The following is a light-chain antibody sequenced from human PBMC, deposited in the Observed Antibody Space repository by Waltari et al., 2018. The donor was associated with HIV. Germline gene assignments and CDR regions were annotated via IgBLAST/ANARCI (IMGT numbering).Light chain of an antibody. Sequence: DIVMTQSPDPLAVSLGERASINCKSSQSLLYTSNSKNYLAWYQQRPGQPLKLLIYWASIRESGVPDRFSGSGSGTNFSLTISSLQSDDVALYYCQQYYTIGPTFGGGTKVE. CDR2: WAS. V-gene: IGKV4-1*01. CDR3: QQYYTIGPT. CDR1: QSLLYTSNSKNY. J-gene: IGKJ4*01.